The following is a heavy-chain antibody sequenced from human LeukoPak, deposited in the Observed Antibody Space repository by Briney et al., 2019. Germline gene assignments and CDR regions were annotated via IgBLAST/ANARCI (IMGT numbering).Heavy chain of an antibody. V-gene: IGHV3-30-3*01. Sequence: GGSLRLSCAASGFTFSRYAIHWVRQVPGKGLEWVAVISYDGSNKYYTDSVKGRFTISRDNSNNTLYLEMNSLRAEDTAVYYCARDRVLLYYYGMDVWGQGTTVTVSS. CDR2: ISYDGSNK. CDR1: GFTFSRYA. J-gene: IGHJ6*02. D-gene: IGHD2/OR15-2a*01. CDR3: ARDRVLLYYYGMDV.